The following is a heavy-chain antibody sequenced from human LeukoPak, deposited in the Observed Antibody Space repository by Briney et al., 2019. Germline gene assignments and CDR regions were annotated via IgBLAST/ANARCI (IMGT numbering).Heavy chain of an antibody. J-gene: IGHJ4*02. CDR2: IYYSGST. V-gene: IGHV4-31*03. CDR1: GGSISSGGYY. Sequence: SETLSLTCTVSGGSISSGGYYWSWIRQHPGKGLEWIGYIYYSGSTYYNPSLKSRVTISVDTSKNQFSLKLSSVTAADTAVYYCARGSCSGGSCNDYWGQGTLVTVSS. D-gene: IGHD2-15*01. CDR3: ARGSCSGGSCNDY.